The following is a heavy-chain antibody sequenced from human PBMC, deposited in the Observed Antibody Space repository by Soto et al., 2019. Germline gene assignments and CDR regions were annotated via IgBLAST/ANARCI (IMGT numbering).Heavy chain of an antibody. V-gene: IGHV3-23*01. J-gene: IGHJ4*02. CDR1: GFTFSTYA. D-gene: IGHD4-17*01. CDR3: AKDLYGDYADYFDY. Sequence: EVQLLESGGGLVQPGGSLRLSCAASGFTFSTYAMSWVRRAPGKGLEWVSGVSVSGGSTYYADSVKGRFTISRDNSKNTFYLQMNSLRAEDTAVYYCAKDLYGDYADYFDYWGQRTLVTVAS. CDR2: VSVSGGST.